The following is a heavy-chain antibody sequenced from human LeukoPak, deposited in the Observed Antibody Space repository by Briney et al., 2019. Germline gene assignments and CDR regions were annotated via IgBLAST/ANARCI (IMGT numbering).Heavy chain of an antibody. D-gene: IGHD4-17*01. CDR1: EFTFSSYS. J-gene: IGHJ6*02. CDR3: AAHTRLRGRVRGMDV. V-gene: IGHV3-21*01. CDR2: ISSSSSYI. Sequence: PGGSLRLSCAASEFTFSSYSMNWVRQAPGKGLEWVSSISSSSSYIYYADSVKGRFTISRDNSKNTLYLQMNSLRAEDTAVYYCAAHTRLRGRVRGMDVWGQGTTVTVSS.